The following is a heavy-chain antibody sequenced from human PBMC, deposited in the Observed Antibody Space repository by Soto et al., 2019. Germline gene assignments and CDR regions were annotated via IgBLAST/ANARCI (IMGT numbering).Heavy chain of an antibody. J-gene: IGHJ6*02. Sequence: SVKVSCKASGGTFSSYAISWVRQAPGQGLEWMGGITPIFGTANYAQKFQGRVTITADESTSTAYMELSSLRSEDTAVYYCARHCISTSCSHYYYYGMDVWGQGTTVTVSS. CDR2: ITPIFGTA. D-gene: IGHD2-2*01. CDR3: ARHCISTSCSHYYYYGMDV. CDR1: GGTFSSYA. V-gene: IGHV1-69*13.